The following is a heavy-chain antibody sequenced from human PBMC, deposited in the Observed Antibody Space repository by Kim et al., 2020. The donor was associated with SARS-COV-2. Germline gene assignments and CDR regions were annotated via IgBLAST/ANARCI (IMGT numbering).Heavy chain of an antibody. CDR2: ISTDGRSA. CDR3: ARDFKRPDGGSSGYVLDV. CDR1: GFTFSNYW. Sequence: GGSLRLSCAASGFTFSNYWMHWVRQAPGKGLVWVSRISTDGRSATYADSVKGRFTISRDNARNILYLQMTSLRAEDTGVFYCARDFKRPDGGSSGYVLDVWGHGTLVTVSS. J-gene: IGHJ3*01. D-gene: IGHD3-9*01. V-gene: IGHV3-74*01.